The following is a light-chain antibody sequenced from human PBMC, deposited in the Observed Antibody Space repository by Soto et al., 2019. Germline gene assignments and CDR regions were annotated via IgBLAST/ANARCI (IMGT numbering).Light chain of an antibody. Sequence: QSVLTQPPPVSGTPGQRVTISCSGSSSNVRTNTVHWYQHLPGTAPKLLIYGNNQRPSGVPDRFSGSSSGTSASLAISGLRSEDESDYYCATWDDSLNGYVFGTGTKVTVL. CDR1: SSNVRTNT. V-gene: IGLV1-44*01. CDR3: ATWDDSLNGYV. J-gene: IGLJ1*01. CDR2: GNN.